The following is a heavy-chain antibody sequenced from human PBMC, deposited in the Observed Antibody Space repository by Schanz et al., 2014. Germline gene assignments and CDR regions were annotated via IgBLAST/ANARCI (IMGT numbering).Heavy chain of an antibody. D-gene: IGHD6-13*01. CDR3: ARDGVDAAAGGNY. J-gene: IGHJ4*02. V-gene: IGHV1-69*04. Sequence: QVQLVQSGAEVKKPGASVKVSCKASGGTFSTYPINWLRQAPGQGLEWMGRIIPILGIANYAQNFQGRVTITADKSSDTAYMELSSLRSEDTAVYYCARDGVDAAAGGNYWGQGTLVTVSS. CDR1: GGTFSTYP. CDR2: IIPILGIA.